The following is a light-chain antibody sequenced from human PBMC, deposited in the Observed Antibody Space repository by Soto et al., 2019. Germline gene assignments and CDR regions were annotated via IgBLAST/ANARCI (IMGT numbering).Light chain of an antibody. V-gene: IGKV3-20*01. Sequence: EIVLTQSPGTLSLSPGERATLSCRASQTVSSSYLAWYQQKPGQAPRLLIYGASSRATGIRERFSGSGSGTDFTLTISRLETEHFAVYYCHQYGSLYTFGQGTKLEIK. CDR1: QTVSSSY. CDR3: HQYGSLYT. J-gene: IGKJ2*01. CDR2: GAS.